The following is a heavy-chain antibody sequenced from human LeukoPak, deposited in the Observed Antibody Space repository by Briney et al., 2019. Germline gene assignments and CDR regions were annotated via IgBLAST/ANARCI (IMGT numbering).Heavy chain of an antibody. CDR1: GYSISNGY. CDR3: ARDPATTFNWFDP. D-gene: IGHD1-1*01. CDR2: IYHTGTT. V-gene: IGHV4-38-2*02. J-gene: IGHJ5*02. Sequence: PSETLSLTCAVSGYSISNGYWAWIRQPPGKGLEWIASIYHTGTTYSNPSLQSRVSLSVDTSKSQFSLNLSAVTAADTAVYYCARDPATTFNWFDPWGQGTLVIASS.